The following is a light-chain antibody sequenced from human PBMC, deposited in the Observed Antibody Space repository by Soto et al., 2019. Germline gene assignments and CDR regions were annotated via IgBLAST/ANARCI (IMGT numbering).Light chain of an antibody. CDR1: TGAVTSGNF. Sequence: QTVVTQEPSLTVSPGGTVTLTCASSTGAVTSGNFPSWFQQKPGQAPRTLIXTTNXKHSWTPARFSXSLLXXXXAXTLXGXXXXXXXDYYCLLYYGGAQLVFGGGTKLTVL. CDR2: TTN. J-gene: IGLJ3*02. CDR3: LLYYGGAQLV. V-gene: IGLV7-43*01.